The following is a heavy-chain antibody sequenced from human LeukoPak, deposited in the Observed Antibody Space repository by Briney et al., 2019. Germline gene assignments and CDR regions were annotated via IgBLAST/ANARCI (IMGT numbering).Heavy chain of an antibody. D-gene: IGHD3-16*01. J-gene: IGHJ3*01. V-gene: IGHV4-59*08. Sequence: SETLSLTCAVSGGSISGYYWSWVRQPPGKGLEWIGCIFHSGSTNYNPSLKSRVTISVDTSKNQFSLNLSSLTAADTAVYYCARRWVYDKRAFDAWGQGTMVTVSS. CDR2: IFHSGST. CDR3: ARRWVYDKRAFDA. CDR1: GGSISGYY.